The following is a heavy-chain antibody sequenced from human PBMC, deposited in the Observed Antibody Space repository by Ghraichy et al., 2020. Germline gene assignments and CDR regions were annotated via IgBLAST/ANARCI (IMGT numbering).Heavy chain of an antibody. V-gene: IGHV4-39*01. D-gene: IGHD3-3*01. CDR2: IYYSGST. CDR1: GGSISSSSYY. CDR3: ARLGLRTKTYYDFWSGYSKPYYFDY. J-gene: IGHJ4*02. Sequence: SETLSLTCTVSGGSISSSSYYWGWIRQPPGKGLEWIGSIYYSGSTYYNPSLKSRVTISVDTSKNQFSLKLSSVTAADTAVYYCARLGLRTKTYYDFWSGYSKPYYFDYWGQGTLVTVSS.